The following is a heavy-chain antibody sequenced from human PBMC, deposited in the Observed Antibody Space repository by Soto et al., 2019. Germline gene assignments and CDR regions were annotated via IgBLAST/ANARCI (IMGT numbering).Heavy chain of an antibody. J-gene: IGHJ6*02. CDR2: IDTSHPYT. CDR1: GYSFTSYW. Sequence: EPLKISCKGSGYSFTSYWIAWLHPMPGKGLEWLGRIDTSHPYTTYSPSFEGHVTISVDKSSSAAYMQWSGLQASDTAMYYCTRVDDYYYANDVWAQGTTDTVSS. CDR3: TRVDDYYYANDV. V-gene: IGHV5-10-1*01.